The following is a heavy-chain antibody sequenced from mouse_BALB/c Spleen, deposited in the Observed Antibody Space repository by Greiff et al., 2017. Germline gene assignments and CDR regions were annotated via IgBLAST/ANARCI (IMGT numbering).Heavy chain of an antibody. D-gene: IGHD2-3*01. V-gene: IGHV1-7*01. CDR3: ARGDGYYDAMDY. CDR1: GYTFTSYW. Sequence: VQLQQSGAELAKPGASVKMSCKASGYTFTSYWMHWVKQRPGQGLEWIGYINPSTGYTEYNQKFKDKATLTADKSSSTAYMQLSSLTSEDSAVYYCARGDGYYDAMDYWGQGTSVTVSS. J-gene: IGHJ4*01. CDR2: INPSTGYT.